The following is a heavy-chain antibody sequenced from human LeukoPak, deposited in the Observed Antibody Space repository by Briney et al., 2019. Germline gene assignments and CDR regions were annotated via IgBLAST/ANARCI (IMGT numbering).Heavy chain of an antibody. CDR2: FNLMGKT. CDR3: ARETYYYGSSVYTDFYNWFDP. J-gene: IGHJ5*02. Sequence: PESLSLTRALSVYSLSRGSYWGWTGKPPGKGRGWFGTFNLMGKTYYNPSPKSRVTISVDTSKNQFSPTLASVTAADTAVYHCARETYYYGSSVYTDFYNWFDPWGQGTLVTVSS. CDR1: VYSLSRGSY. V-gene: IGHV4-38-2*02. D-gene: IGHD3-22*01.